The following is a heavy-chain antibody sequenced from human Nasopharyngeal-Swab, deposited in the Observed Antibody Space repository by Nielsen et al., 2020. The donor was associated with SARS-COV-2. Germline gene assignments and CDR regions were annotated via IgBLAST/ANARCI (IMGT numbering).Heavy chain of an antibody. CDR2: IYYSGST. J-gene: IGHJ3*02. Sequence: SETLSLTCTVSGGSISSYYWSWIRQPPGKGLEWIGYIYYSGSTNYNPSLKSRVTISVDTSKNQFSLKLSSVTAADTAVHYCARQGGSSGWSGVAFDIWGQGTMVTVSS. CDR1: GGSISSYY. D-gene: IGHD6-19*01. V-gene: IGHV4-59*08. CDR3: ARQGGSSGWSGVAFDI.